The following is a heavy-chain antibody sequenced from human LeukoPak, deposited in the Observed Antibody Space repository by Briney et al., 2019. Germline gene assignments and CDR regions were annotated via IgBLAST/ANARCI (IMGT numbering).Heavy chain of an antibody. V-gene: IGHV3-7*03. Sequence: GGSLRLSCAASGFTFSSYWMSWIRQAPGKGLEWVANIKQDGSDKYYVDSVKGRFTISRDNAKNSLYLQINSLRAEDTAVYYCARKTVVGSYFDYWGQGTPVTVSS. CDR2: IKQDGSDK. D-gene: IGHD4-23*01. J-gene: IGHJ4*02. CDR3: ARKTVVGSYFDY. CDR1: GFTFSSYW.